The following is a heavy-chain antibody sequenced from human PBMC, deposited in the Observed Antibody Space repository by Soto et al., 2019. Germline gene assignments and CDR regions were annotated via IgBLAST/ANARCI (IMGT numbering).Heavy chain of an antibody. Sequence: GASVKVSCKASGYTFTSYYMHWVRQAPGQGLEWMGVISPSGGSTSYAQNFQGRVTMTRDTSTSTVYMELSSLRSDDTAVYYCGRDIYVGTAAADPDYWGQGTLVTVSS. CDR2: ISPSGGST. CDR3: GRDIYVGTAAADPDY. V-gene: IGHV1-46*01. D-gene: IGHD6-13*01. CDR1: GYTFTSYY. J-gene: IGHJ4*02.